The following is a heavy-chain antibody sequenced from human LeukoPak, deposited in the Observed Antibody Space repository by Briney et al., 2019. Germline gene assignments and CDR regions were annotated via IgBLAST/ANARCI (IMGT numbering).Heavy chain of an antibody. Sequence: NPSETLSLTCSVSGDSISRNSHYWCWIRQSAGKRLEWIGRLNPSGKIDYNPSLKSRLTMSLDPSANKLSLKLTSVTAADTARYYCARRRPSGDFFDYWGQGALVTVSS. CDR1: GDSISRNSHY. V-gene: IGHV4-61*02. J-gene: IGHJ4*02. CDR3: ARRRPSGDFFDY. D-gene: IGHD4-17*01. CDR2: LNPSGKI.